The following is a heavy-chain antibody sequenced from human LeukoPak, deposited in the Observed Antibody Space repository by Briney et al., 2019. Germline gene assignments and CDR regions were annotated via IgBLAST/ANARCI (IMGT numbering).Heavy chain of an antibody. Sequence: GGSLRLSCAASGFIFSDHYMDWIRQAPGKGLEWVGRIRNKANKYTTEYAASVRGRFTISRDDSKNSVNLQLNNLETEDTAAYYCTRGFCSVTCYSGDSWGQGTLVTVSS. CDR3: TRGFCSVTCYSGDS. CDR1: GFIFSDHY. D-gene: IGHD2-15*01. V-gene: IGHV3-72*01. J-gene: IGHJ4*02. CDR2: IRNKANKYTT.